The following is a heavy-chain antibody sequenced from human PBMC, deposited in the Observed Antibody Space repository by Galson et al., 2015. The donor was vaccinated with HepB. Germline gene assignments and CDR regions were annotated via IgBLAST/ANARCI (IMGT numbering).Heavy chain of an antibody. J-gene: IGHJ4*02. CDR3: ASLRYYYESSGPVMVY. D-gene: IGHD3-22*01. CDR1: GGSISTSNFY. Sequence: ETLSLTCTVSGGSISTSNFYWGWIRQPPGKGLEWIGTIYYTGSPYYNPSLESRVTMSVETSKNQFSLKLSSVTAADTAVYYCASLRYYYESSGPVMVYWGQGTLVTVSS. V-gene: IGHV4-39*01. CDR2: IYYTGSP.